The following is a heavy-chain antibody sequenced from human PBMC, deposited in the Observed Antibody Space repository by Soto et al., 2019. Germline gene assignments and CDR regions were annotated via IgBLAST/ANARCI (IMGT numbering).Heavy chain of an antibody. CDR1: GFTFSSYS. D-gene: IGHD4-17*01. Sequence: QPGGSLRLSCAASGFTFSSYSMNWVRQAPGKGLEWVSYISSSSSTIYYADSVKGRFTISRDNAKNSLYLQMNSLRDEDTAVYYCARDPRPDYGDYYYYGMDVWGQGTTVTVSS. J-gene: IGHJ6*02. V-gene: IGHV3-48*02. CDR2: ISSSSSTI. CDR3: ARDPRPDYGDYYYYGMDV.